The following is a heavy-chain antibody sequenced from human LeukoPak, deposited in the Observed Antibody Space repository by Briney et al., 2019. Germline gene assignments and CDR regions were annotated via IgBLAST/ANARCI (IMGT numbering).Heavy chain of an antibody. V-gene: IGHV3-21*01. D-gene: IGHD6-13*01. CDR3: ARLSSSWYDY. CDR2: ISSSSSYI. Sequence: PGGSLRLSCAASGSTFSSYNMHWVRQAPGKGLEWVSSISSSSSYIYYADSVKGRFTISRDNAKNSLYLQMNSLRAEDTGVYYCARLSSSWYDYWGQGTLVTLSS. J-gene: IGHJ4*02. CDR1: GSTFSSYN.